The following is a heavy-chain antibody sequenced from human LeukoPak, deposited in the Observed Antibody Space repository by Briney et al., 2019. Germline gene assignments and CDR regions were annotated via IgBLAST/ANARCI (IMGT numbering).Heavy chain of an antibody. D-gene: IGHD3-10*01. J-gene: IGHJ4*02. CDR3: AREGVGDFFDY. V-gene: IGHV3-7*01. CDR1: GFTSSSYW. Sequence: GGSLRLSCAASGFTSSSYWMSWVRQAPGKGLEWVANIKQDGSEKYYVDSVKGRFTISRDNAKNSLYLQMNSLRAEDTAVYYCAREGVGDFFDYWGQGTLVTVSS. CDR2: IKQDGSEK.